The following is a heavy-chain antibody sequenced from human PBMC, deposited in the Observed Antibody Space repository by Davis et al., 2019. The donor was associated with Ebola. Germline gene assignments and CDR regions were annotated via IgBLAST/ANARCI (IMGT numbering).Heavy chain of an antibody. V-gene: IGHV4-4*07. Sequence: PGGSLRLSCTVSGGPMSRYYWSWIRQSAGRGLEWIGRMYPSGSTNYNPSLKRRVTMYLDTSKNQFSLKLTYVTAADTAVYYCARGGRGNFDPWGQGTLVTVSS. CDR3: ARGGRGNFDP. D-gene: IGHD3-10*01. CDR1: GGPMSRYY. CDR2: MYPSGST. J-gene: IGHJ5*02.